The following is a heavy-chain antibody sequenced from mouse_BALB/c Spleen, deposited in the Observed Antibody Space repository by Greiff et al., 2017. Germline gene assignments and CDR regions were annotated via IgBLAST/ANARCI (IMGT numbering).Heavy chain of an antibody. CDR3: ASENGITGAMDY. V-gene: IGHV3-2*02. J-gene: IGHJ4*01. D-gene: IGHD2-4*01. Sequence: EVQLQQSGPGLVKPSQSLSLTCTVTGYSITSDYAWNWIRQFPGNKLEWMGYISYSGSTSYNPSLKSRISITRDTSKNQFFLQLNSVTTEDTATYYCASENGITGAMDYWGQGTSVTVSS. CDR1: GYSITSDYA. CDR2: ISYSGST.